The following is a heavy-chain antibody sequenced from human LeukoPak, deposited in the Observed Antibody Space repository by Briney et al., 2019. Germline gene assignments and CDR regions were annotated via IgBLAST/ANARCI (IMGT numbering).Heavy chain of an antibody. J-gene: IGHJ4*02. CDR2: ISYDGSNK. CDR3: ARDHRGVRDYFDY. V-gene: IGHV3-30-3*01. CDR1: GLTFSSYA. D-gene: IGHD3-10*01. Sequence: PGGSLRLSCAASGLTFSSYAMHWVRQAPGKGLEWVAVISYDGSNKYYADSVKGRFTISRDNSKNTLYLQMNSLRAEDTAVYYCARDHRGVRDYFDYWGQGTLVTVSS.